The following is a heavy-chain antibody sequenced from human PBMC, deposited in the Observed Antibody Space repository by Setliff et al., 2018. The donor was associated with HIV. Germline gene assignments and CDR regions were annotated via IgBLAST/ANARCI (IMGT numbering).Heavy chain of an antibody. J-gene: IGHJ5*01. V-gene: IGHV4-4*09. CDR1: GDSISSYS. CDR2: VYASGET. CDR3: ARRVLQDSTITSSNWFDS. Sequence: PSETLSLTCTVSGDSISSYSWNWIRQPPGRGLEWIGYVYASGETNYNPSLKSRVTMSTDTSRNQFFLNLNYATAADTAVYFCARRVLQDSTITSSNWFDSGGQGTLVTVS. D-gene: IGHD2-2*01.